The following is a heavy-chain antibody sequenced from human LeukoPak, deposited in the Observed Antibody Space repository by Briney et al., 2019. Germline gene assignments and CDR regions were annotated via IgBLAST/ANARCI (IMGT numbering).Heavy chain of an antibody. Sequence: GGSLRLSCAASGFTFSSYSMNWVRQAPGKGLEWVSSISSSSSYIYYADSVKGRFTISRDNAKNTLYLQVNNLRAEDTAVYYCARGPNSNWSGLDFWGQGTLLTVSS. V-gene: IGHV3-21*01. CDR2: ISSSSSYI. CDR1: GFTFSSYS. CDR3: ARGPNSNWSGLDF. D-gene: IGHD6-6*01. J-gene: IGHJ4*02.